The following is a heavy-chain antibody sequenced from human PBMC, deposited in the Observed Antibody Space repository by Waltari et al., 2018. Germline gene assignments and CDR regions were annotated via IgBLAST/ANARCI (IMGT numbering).Heavy chain of an antibody. CDR1: GFALNGFY. J-gene: IGHJ3*01. D-gene: IGHD4-4*01. Sequence: QVQLVESGGGLVKPGGSLRLSCAASGFALNGFYMLWIRQAPGKGLECISYISNSGSTTTHYADSVKGRFTSSRDYAKNSLHLQMNSLRAEDTAVYYCARDYSNLGFDLWGQGTIVTVSS. CDR3: ARDYSNLGFDL. CDR2: ISNSGSTTT. V-gene: IGHV3-11*04.